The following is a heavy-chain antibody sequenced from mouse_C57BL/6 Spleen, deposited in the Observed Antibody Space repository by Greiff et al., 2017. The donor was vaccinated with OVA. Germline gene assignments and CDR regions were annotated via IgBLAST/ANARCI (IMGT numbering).Heavy chain of an antibody. CDR2: IDPENGDT. Sequence: VQLQQSGAELVRPGASVKLSCTASGFNIKDDYMHWVKQRSEQGLEWIGWIDPENGDTEYASKFQGKATITADTSSNTAYLQLSSLTSEDTAVYYCATLTGGFAYWGQGTLVTVSA. CDR1: GFNIKDDY. J-gene: IGHJ3*01. V-gene: IGHV14-4*01. D-gene: IGHD4-1*01. CDR3: ATLTGGFAY.